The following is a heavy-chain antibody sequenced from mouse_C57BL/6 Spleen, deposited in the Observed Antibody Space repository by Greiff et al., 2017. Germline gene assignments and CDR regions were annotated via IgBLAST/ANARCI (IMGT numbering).Heavy chain of an antibody. J-gene: IGHJ2*01. Sequence: QVQLQQSGPELVKPGASVKISCKASGYAFSSSWMNWVKQRPGKGLEWIGRIYPGDGDTNYNGKFKGKATLTADKSSSTAYTQLSSLTSEDSAVYFCAREVLLRSFDYWGQGTTLTVSS. CDR3: AREVLLRSFDY. V-gene: IGHV1-82*01. CDR1: GYAFSSSW. CDR2: IYPGDGDT. D-gene: IGHD1-1*01.